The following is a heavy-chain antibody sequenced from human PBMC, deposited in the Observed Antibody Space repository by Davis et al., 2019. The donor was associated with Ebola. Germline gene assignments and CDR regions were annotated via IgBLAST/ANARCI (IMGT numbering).Heavy chain of an antibody. CDR1: GGTFSSYA. Sequence: LVKVSCKASGGTFSSYAISWVRQAPGQGLEWMGGIIPIFGTANYAQKFQGRVTITADESTSTAYMELSSLRSEDTAVYYCARGLGSYYYYGMDVWGKGTTVTVSS. V-gene: IGHV1-69*13. J-gene: IGHJ6*04. D-gene: IGHD6-19*01. CDR2: IIPIFGTA. CDR3: ARGLGSYYYYGMDV.